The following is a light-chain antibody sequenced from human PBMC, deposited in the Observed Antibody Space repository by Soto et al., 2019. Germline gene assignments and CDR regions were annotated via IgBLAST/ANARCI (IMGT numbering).Light chain of an antibody. J-gene: IGKJ3*01. CDR1: QSVSRIN. CDR3: QQYNSWPFT. V-gene: IGKV3-15*01. CDR2: GAS. Sequence: EIVMTPSPATLSVSPGERATLSCRASQSVSRINVAWYQQKPGQAPRLLIYGASTRATGIPGRFSGSGSGTEFTLTISSLQSEDFAVYYCQQYNSWPFTFGPGTKVDIK.